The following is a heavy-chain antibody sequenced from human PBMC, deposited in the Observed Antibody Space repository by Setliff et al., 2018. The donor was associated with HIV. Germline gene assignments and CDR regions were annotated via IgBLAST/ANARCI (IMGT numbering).Heavy chain of an antibody. CDR3: ARDPDNYNFWSGYYTTHDAFDI. J-gene: IGHJ3*02. Sequence: SETLSLTCTVSGGSISSYYWSWIRQPAGKGLEWIGRIYTSGSTNYNPSLKSRVTMSVDTSKNQFSLKLSSVTAADTAVYYCARDPDNYNFWSGYYTTHDAFDIWGQGTMVT. D-gene: IGHD3-3*01. CDR2: IYTSGST. CDR1: GGSISSYY. V-gene: IGHV4-4*07.